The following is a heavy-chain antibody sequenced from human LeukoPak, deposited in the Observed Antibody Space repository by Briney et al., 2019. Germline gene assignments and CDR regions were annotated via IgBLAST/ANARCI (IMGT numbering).Heavy chain of an antibody. D-gene: IGHD2-2*01. CDR2: ISTDIGQTI. CDR3: ATLTGGRCSRTSCPYDY. Sequence: AGTLRLSCTVSGFTFSSLEMNWVRQPPTKRLESFPYISTDIGQTIYYAASFDGRFTISRDNAKNSMYLQMNSLRVEDTATYYCATLTGGRCSRTSCPYDYWGQGTLVSVS. V-gene: IGHV3-48*03. CDR1: GFTFSSLE. J-gene: IGHJ4*02.